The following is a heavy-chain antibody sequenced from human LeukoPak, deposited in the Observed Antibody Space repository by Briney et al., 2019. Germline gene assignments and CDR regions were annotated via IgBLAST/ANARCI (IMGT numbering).Heavy chain of an antibody. V-gene: IGHV4-34*01. J-gene: IGHJ6*03. CDR2: INHRGST. Sequence: SETLSLTCAVYGGSFSGYSWSWIRQPPGKGLEWIGEINHRGSTNYNPSLKSRVTISVDTSKNQFSLKLSSVTAADTAVYYCARVVSGDYYYYMDVWGKGTTVTVSS. CDR1: GGSFSGYS. D-gene: IGHD2-21*02. CDR3: ARVVSGDYYYYMDV.